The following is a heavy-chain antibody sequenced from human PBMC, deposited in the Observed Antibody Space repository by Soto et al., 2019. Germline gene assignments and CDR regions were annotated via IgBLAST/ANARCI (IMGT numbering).Heavy chain of an antibody. CDR3: VRGDGDRYDGHGYLGRH. CDR2: IGPSHNDI. D-gene: IGHD2-21*01. V-gene: IGHV3-21*05. Sequence: GGSLRLSCAASGFTFSSYSMNWVRQAPGKGPEWISYIGPSHNDIGYAASVKGRFTISRDNAKDSLYLQMNSLRVEDTALYYCVRGDGDRYDGHGYLGRHWGQGSRVTVSS. CDR1: GFTFSSYS. J-gene: IGHJ4*02.